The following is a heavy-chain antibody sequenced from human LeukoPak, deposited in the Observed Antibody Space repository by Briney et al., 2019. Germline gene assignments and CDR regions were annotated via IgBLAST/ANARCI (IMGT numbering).Heavy chain of an antibody. CDR2: INPNSGGT. CDR1: GYTFTSYY. Sequence: GASVKVSCKASGYTFTSYYMHWVRQAPGQGLEWMGWINPNSGGTNYAQKFQGRVTMTRDTSISTAYMELSRLRSDDTAVYYCARERTAARNWFDPWGQGTLVTVSS. D-gene: IGHD6-6*01. V-gene: IGHV1-2*02. CDR3: ARERTAARNWFDP. J-gene: IGHJ5*02.